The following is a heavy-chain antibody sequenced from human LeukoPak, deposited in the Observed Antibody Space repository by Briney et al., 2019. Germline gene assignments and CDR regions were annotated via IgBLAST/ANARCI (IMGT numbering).Heavy chain of an antibody. D-gene: IGHD4-17*01. V-gene: IGHV3-30-3*01. J-gene: IGHJ2*01. CDR1: GFTFSSYA. CDR2: ISYDGSNK. Sequence: GGSLRLSCAASGFTFSSYAMHWVRRAPGKGLEWVAVISYDGSNKYYADSVKGRFTISRDNSKNTLYLQMNSLRAEDTAVYYCARDDRKVTTDWYFDLWGRGTLVTVSS. CDR3: ARDDRKVTTDWYFDL.